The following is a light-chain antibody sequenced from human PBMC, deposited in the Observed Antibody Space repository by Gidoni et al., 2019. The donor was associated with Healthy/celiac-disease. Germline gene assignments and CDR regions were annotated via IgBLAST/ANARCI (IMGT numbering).Light chain of an antibody. CDR3: NSRDSSGNHWV. CDR2: GKN. Sequence: SSELPQDPAVSVALGQTVRITCQGVSLRSYYASWYQQKPGQAPVLVIYGKNNRPSGIPDRFSGSSSGNTASLTITGAQAEDEADYYCNSRDSSGNHWVFGGGTKLTVL. V-gene: IGLV3-19*01. J-gene: IGLJ3*02. CDR1: SLRSYY.